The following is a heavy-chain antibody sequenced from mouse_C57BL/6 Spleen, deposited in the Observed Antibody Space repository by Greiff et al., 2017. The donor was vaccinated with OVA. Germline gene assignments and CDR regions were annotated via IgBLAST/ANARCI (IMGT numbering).Heavy chain of an antibody. Sequence: VQLKESGPGLVKPSQSLSLTCSVTGYSITSGYYWNWIRQFPGNKLEWMGYISYDGSNNYNPSLKNRISITRDTSKNQFFLKLNSVTTEDTATYYCARWFTTVVALDYAMDYWGQGTSVTVSS. CDR2: ISYDGSN. CDR1: GYSITSGYY. V-gene: IGHV3-6*01. D-gene: IGHD1-1*01. CDR3: ARWFTTVVALDYAMDY. J-gene: IGHJ4*01.